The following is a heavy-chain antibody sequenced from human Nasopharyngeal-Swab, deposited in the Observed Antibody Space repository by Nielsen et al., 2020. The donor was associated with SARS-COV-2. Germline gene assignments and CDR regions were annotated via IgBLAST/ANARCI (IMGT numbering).Heavy chain of an antibody. D-gene: IGHD3-10*01. J-gene: IGHJ6*02. V-gene: IGHV3-74*01. CDR2: INSDGSST. CDR3: ARDPDYYGSGLVDV. CDR1: GFTFSSCF. Sequence: AGSLRLSCAASGFTFSSCFMHWVRPAPGKGLVWVSRINSDGSSTSYADSVKGRFTISRDNAKNTLYLQMNSLRAEDTAVYYCARDPDYYGSGLVDVWGQGTTVTVSS.